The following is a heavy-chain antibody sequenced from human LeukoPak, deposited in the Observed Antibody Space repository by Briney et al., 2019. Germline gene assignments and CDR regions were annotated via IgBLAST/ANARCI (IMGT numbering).Heavy chain of an antibody. CDR1: GYTFTSYA. D-gene: IGHD2-2*01. CDR3: ARAYCSSTSCPPHGFDP. V-gene: IGHV1-3*01. CDR2: INAGNGNT. J-gene: IGHJ5*02. Sequence: ASVKVSCKASGYTFTSYAMHWVRQAPGQRLEWMGWINAGNGNTKYSQKFQGRVTITRDTSASTAYMELSSLRSEDTAVYYCARAYCSSTSCPPHGFDPWGQGTLVTVSS.